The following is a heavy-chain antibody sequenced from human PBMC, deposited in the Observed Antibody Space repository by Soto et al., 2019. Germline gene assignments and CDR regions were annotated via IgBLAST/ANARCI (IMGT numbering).Heavy chain of an antibody. J-gene: IGHJ5*02. CDR3: VRDGTKTLRDWFDP. D-gene: IGHD1-1*01. V-gene: IGHV4-4*07. CDR2: IYATGTT. Sequence: QVQLQESGPGLVKPSETLSLTCTVSGASISGYYWSWIRKSAGKGLEWIGRIYATGTTDYNPSHKRLLLLSVDTSKQQFSLRWRSLTAAATAVYYCVRDGTKTLRDWFDPWGQGISVTVSS. CDR1: GASISGYY.